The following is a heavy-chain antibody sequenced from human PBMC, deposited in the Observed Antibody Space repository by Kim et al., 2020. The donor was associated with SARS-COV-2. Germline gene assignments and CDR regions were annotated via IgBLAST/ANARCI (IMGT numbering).Heavy chain of an antibody. Sequence: SVKVSCKASGGTFSSYAISWVRQAPGQGLEWMGGIIPIFGTANYAQKFQGRVTITADESTSTAYMELSSLRSEDTAVYYCARGLVGGDYYDSSGYYLAGPSLSLYFDYWGQGTLVTVSS. D-gene: IGHD3-22*01. CDR1: GGTFSSYA. CDR3: ARGLVGGDYYDSSGYYLAGPSLSLYFDY. V-gene: IGHV1-69*13. CDR2: IIPIFGTA. J-gene: IGHJ4*02.